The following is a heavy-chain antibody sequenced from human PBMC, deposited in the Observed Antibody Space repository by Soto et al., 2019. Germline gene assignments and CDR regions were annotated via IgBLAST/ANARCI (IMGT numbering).Heavy chain of an antibody. J-gene: IGHJ6*02. Sequence: QVQLLESGGGVVQPGRSLRLSCAASGFIFSSYAMHWVRQAPGKGLEWVAVISYGGNEKYYADSVEGRFTISRDNSKNMVYPQMNGLRPEDTAVYYCAKVSSDRGYYYFAMDVWGQGTTVTVSS. V-gene: IGHV3-30*18. CDR2: ISYGGNEK. CDR1: GFIFSSYA. CDR3: AKVSSDRGYYYFAMDV. D-gene: IGHD3-10*01.